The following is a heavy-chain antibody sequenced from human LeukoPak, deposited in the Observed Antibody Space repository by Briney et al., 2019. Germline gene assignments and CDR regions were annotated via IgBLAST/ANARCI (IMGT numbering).Heavy chain of an antibody. CDR1: GFTFSSYA. Sequence: GGSLRLSCAASGFTFSSYAMSWVRQAPGKGLEWVSVIYSNGNTFYTDSVKGRFTISRDNSQNTLYLQMNSLRAEDTAVYYCARELRGTHWYFDVWGRGTLVTVSS. CDR3: ARELRGTHWYFDV. V-gene: IGHV3-53*01. J-gene: IGHJ2*01. D-gene: IGHD3-10*01. CDR2: IYSNGNT.